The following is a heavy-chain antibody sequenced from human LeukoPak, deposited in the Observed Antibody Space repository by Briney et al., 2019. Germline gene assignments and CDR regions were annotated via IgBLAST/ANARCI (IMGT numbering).Heavy chain of an antibody. CDR1: GGAISSYY. V-gene: IGHV4-4*08. CDR3: ARGRNWFDP. CDR2: IFSGGET. J-gene: IGHJ5*02. Sequence: PSETLSLTCTVSGGAISSYYWSWIRQPPGKGLEWIGYIFSGGETNNDPSLESRVAISIDTSKNQFSLRLTSVTAADTAVYYCARGRNWFDPWGQGTLVTV.